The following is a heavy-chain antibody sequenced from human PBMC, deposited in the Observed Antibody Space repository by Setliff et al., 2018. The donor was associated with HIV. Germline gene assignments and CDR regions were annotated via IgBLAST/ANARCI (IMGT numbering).Heavy chain of an antibody. V-gene: IGHV1-2*06. Sequence: ASVKVSCKVSGYTLTELSMHWVRQAPGQGLEWMGRINPKTGDTKYKQKFQGRVTMTRDASINTAYMELSSLTSDDTAVYYCARDWSMTSRESNWFDPWGQGTLVTVSS. CDR2: INPKTGDT. CDR1: GYTLTELS. D-gene: IGHD6-6*01. J-gene: IGHJ5*02. CDR3: ARDWSMTSRESNWFDP.